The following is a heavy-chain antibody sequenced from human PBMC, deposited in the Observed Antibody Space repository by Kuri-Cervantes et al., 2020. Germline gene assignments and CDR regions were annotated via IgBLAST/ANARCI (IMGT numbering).Heavy chain of an antibody. CDR1: GFTFSSDA. D-gene: IGHD3-10*01. CDR2: ISYDGSNK. J-gene: IGHJ4*02. CDR3: ARRGSSGDYFDF. Sequence: GESLKICCAASGFTFSSDAMHWVRQAPGKGLEWVAVISYDGSNKYYADSVKGRFTISRDNSKNTLYLQMNSLRAEDTAVYYCARRGSSGDYFDFWGQGTLVTVSS. V-gene: IGHV3-30-3*01.